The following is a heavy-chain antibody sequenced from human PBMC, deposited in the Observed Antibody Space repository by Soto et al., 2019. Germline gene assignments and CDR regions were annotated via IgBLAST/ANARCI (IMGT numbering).Heavy chain of an antibody. CDR2: ISYDGSNK. CDR1: GFTFSSYG. D-gene: IGHD4-17*01. J-gene: IGHJ4*02. CDR3: ARFPYGDHHEPFDY. Sequence: GGSLRLSCAASGFTFSSYGMHWVRQAPGKGLEWVAVISYDGSNKYYADSVKGRFTTSRDNSKNTLYLQMNSLRSEDTAVYYCARFPYGDHHEPFDYWGQGTLVTVSS. V-gene: IGHV3-30*03.